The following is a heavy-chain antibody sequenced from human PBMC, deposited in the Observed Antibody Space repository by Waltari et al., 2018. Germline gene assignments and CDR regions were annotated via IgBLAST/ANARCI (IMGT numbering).Heavy chain of an antibody. J-gene: IGHJ4*02. D-gene: IGHD1-26*01. Sequence: QVRLQESGPGLVKPPQTLALTCTVSGGSLSGRHGSWSRLSPGKGLEWIGFIYTTGGTNYNPAFKNRVTMSADTSRGQFSLRLTSLSASDTATYYCARGLSIRWELPGFFDTWGQGILVTVSS. CDR1: GGSLSGRH. V-gene: IGHV4-4*09. CDR2: IYTTGGT. CDR3: ARGLSIRWELPGFFDT.